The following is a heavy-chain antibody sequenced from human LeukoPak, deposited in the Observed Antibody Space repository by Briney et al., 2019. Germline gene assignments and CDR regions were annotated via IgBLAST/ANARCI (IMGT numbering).Heavy chain of an antibody. CDR3: ARVHSYCSTTSCLDY. CDR1: GYTFTSYG. CDR2: ISAYNGNS. Sequence: ASVKVSCKASGYTFTSYGISWVRQAPGQGLEWMGWISAYNGNSNYAQKFQGRVTMTTDTSTSTDYMELRSLRSDDTAVYYCARVHSYCSTTSCLDYWGQGTLVTVSS. J-gene: IGHJ4*02. D-gene: IGHD2-2*01. V-gene: IGHV1-18*01.